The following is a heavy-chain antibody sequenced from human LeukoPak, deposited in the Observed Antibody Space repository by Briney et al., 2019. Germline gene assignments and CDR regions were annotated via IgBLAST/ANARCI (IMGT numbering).Heavy chain of an antibody. D-gene: IGHD5-18*01. J-gene: IGHJ4*02. V-gene: IGHV4-38-2*02. Sequence: PSETLSLTCTVSGYSISNDYYWAWIRQTPGKGLEWIGSAYHSGETYHNPSLKSRVTISVDTSKNQFSLKLSSVTAADTAVYYCARDYQGGYGDKTVDYWGQGTLVTVSS. CDR2: AYHSGET. CDR1: GYSISNDYY. CDR3: ARDYQGGYGDKTVDY.